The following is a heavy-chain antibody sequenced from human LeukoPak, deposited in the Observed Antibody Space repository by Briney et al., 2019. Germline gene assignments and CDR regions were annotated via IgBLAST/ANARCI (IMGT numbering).Heavy chain of an antibody. Sequence: PGGSLRLSCAASGFTFSIYSMNWVRQAPGKGLEWVSSISSSSSYIYYADSVKGRFTISRDNAKNSLYLQMNSLRAEDTAVYYCARAKSSSSWHDYWGQGTLVTVSS. D-gene: IGHD6-13*01. V-gene: IGHV3-21*01. CDR2: ISSSSSYI. J-gene: IGHJ4*02. CDR1: GFTFSIYS. CDR3: ARAKSSSSWHDY.